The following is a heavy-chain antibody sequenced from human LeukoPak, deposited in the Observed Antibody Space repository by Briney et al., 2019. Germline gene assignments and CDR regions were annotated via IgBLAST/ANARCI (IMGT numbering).Heavy chain of an antibody. J-gene: IGHJ6*03. CDR2: MNPNSGNT. CDR1: GYTFTSYG. V-gene: IGHV1-8*03. Sequence: ASVKVSCKASGYTFTSYGISWVRQATGQGLEWMGWMNPNSGNTGYAQKFQGRVTITRNTSISTAYMELSSLRSEDTAVYYCARAFYDFWSGYFQSYMDVWGKGTTVTVSS. D-gene: IGHD3-3*01. CDR3: ARAFYDFWSGYFQSYMDV.